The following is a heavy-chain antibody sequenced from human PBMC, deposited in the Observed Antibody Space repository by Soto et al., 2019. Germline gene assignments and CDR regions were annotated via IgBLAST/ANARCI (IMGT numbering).Heavy chain of an antibody. CDR1: GFTFSSYS. CDR3: AIGCGGSCPIDY. CDR2: ISSSSSTI. V-gene: IGHV3-48*02. Sequence: EVQLVESGGGLVQPGGSLRLSCVVSGFTFSSYSMNWVRQAPGKGPEWVSYISSSSSTIYYADSVKGRFTISRDNAKNSLYLHMNSLRDEDTAVYYCAIGCGGSCPIDYWGKGTLVTVSS. J-gene: IGHJ4*02. D-gene: IGHD2-15*01.